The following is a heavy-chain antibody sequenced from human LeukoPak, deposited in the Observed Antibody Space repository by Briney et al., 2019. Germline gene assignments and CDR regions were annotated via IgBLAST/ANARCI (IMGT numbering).Heavy chain of an antibody. CDR1: GFTFGDYA. CDR3: ARHDWFDP. V-gene: IGHV3-66*04. Sequence: GGSLRLSCTASGFTFGDYAMTWVRQAPGKGLEWVSVIYSGGSTYYADSVKGRFTISRDTSKNTLYLQMNSLRAEDTAVYYCARHDWFDPWGQGTLVTVSS. CDR2: IYSGGST. J-gene: IGHJ5*02.